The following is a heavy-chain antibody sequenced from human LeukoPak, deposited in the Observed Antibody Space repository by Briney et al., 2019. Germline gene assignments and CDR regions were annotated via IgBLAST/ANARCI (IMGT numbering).Heavy chain of an antibody. V-gene: IGHV3-11*04. Sequence: TGGSLRLSCAASGFTFSDYYMSWIRQAPGKGLEWVSYISSSGSTIYYADSVKGRFTISRDNTKNSLYLQMNSLRAEDTAVYYCARERQNKDFWSGGDYWGQGTLVTVSS. CDR1: GFTFSDYY. CDR3: ARERQNKDFWSGGDY. CDR2: ISSSGSTI. J-gene: IGHJ4*02. D-gene: IGHD3-3*01.